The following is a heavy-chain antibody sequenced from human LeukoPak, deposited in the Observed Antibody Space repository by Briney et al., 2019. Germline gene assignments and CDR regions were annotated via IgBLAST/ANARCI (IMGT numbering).Heavy chain of an antibody. CDR1: GFTFSSYG. D-gene: IGHD3-22*01. CDR3: ARVLYPYDSNNYYAD. V-gene: IGHV3-21*01. Sequence: GGSLRLSCVVSGFTFSSYGMNWVRQAPGKGLEWVSSISYTGSYIYYADSVKGRFTISRDNAKNSLYLQMNSLRVEDTAVYYCARVLYPYDSNNYYADWGQGSLVTVSS. J-gene: IGHJ4*02. CDR2: ISYTGSYI.